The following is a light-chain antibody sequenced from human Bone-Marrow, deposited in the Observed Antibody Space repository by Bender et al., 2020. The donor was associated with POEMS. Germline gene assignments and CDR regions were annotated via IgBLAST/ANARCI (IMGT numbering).Light chain of an antibody. V-gene: IGLV1-44*01. Sequence: QSVLTQPPSASGTPGQRVTIPCSGGSSNIGAHAVNWYQHLPGTAPKLLIYSSHRRPSEVPDRFSGARSGTSASLAIDELQSEDEADYYCAVWDDSLNGWVFGGGTKLTVL. CDR2: SSH. CDR3: AVWDDSLNGWV. CDR1: SSNIGAHA. J-gene: IGLJ3*02.